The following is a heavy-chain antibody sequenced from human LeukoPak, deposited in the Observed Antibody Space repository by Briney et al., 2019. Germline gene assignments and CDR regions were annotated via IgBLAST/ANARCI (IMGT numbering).Heavy chain of an antibody. Sequence: SVKVSCKASGGTFSSYAISWVRQAPGQGLERMGRIIPIFGTANYAQKFQGRVTITTDESTSTAYMELSSLRSEDTAVYYCARDPSSPYSSSWFDYWGQGTLVTVSS. D-gene: IGHD6-13*01. CDR3: ARDPSSPYSSSWFDY. J-gene: IGHJ4*02. CDR2: IIPIFGTA. V-gene: IGHV1-69*05. CDR1: GGTFSSYA.